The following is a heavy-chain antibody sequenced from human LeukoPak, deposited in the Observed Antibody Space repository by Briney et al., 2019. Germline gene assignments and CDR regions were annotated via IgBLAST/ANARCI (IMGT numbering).Heavy chain of an antibody. J-gene: IGHJ4*02. CDR2: INHGGNT. V-gene: IGHV4-34*01. Sequence: SETLSLTCAVYGESFSGYYWSWIRQTPGKGLEWIGEINHGGNTNYNPSLKSRVTISVDTSKNEFSLKVTSVTAADTAVYYCARDPYDSGIWGQGTLVTVSS. CDR3: ARDPYDSGI. D-gene: IGHD3-10*01. CDR1: GESFSGYY.